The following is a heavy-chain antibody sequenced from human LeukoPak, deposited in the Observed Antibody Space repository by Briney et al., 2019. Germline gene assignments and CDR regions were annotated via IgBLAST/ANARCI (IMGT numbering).Heavy chain of an antibody. V-gene: IGHV2-5*02. Sequence: SGPTLVKPTQTLTLTCSFPGFSLSTSRVGVGWIRQPPGKALEWLALIYWDDDRRYSPSLKSRLTISKDTSKNQVVLTMTHMDPVDTATYYCTRISPWPKRTAVARDFWGQGTLVTVSS. J-gene: IGHJ4*02. CDR1: GFSLSTSRVG. CDR2: IYWDDDR. D-gene: IGHD6-19*01. CDR3: TRISPWPKRTAVARDF.